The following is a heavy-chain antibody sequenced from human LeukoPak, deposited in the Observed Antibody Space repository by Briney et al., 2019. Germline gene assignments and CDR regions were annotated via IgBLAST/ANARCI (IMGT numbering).Heavy chain of an antibody. CDR2: IYYSGST. V-gene: IGHV4-39*01. J-gene: IGHJ4*02. D-gene: IGHD6-13*01. CDR1: GGSISSISYY. CDR3: ARQMENRIAAASFDY. Sequence: SETLALTCTVSGGSISSISYYWGWIRQPPGKGLEWIGSIYYSGSTYYNPSLKSRVTISVDTSKNQFSLKLSSVSAADTAVYYCARQMENRIAAASFDYWGQGTLVTVSS.